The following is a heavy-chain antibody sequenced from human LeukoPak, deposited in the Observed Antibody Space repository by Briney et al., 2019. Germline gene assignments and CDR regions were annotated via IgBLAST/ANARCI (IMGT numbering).Heavy chain of an antibody. J-gene: IGHJ2*01. Sequence: SETLSFTCTVSGGSISSSSYYWGWIRQPPGKGLEWIGSIYYSGSTYYNPSLKSRVTISVDTSKNQFSLKLSSVTAADTAVYYCATTTASTRYFDLWGRGTLVTVSS. V-gene: IGHV4-39*01. D-gene: IGHD4-17*01. CDR1: GGSISSSSYY. CDR2: IYYSGST. CDR3: ATTTASTRYFDL.